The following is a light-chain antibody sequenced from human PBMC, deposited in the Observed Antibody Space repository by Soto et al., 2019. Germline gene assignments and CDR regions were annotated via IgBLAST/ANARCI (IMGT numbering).Light chain of an antibody. CDR1: QSVGSY. CDR2: DAS. J-gene: IGKJ4*01. Sequence: EIVLTQSPATLSLSPGERATLSCRASQSVGSYLAWYQQKPGQAPRLLIYDASNRATGIPARFSGSVSGTDFTLTISSLEPEDFAVYFCQQRSNWLTFGGGTKVEIK. CDR3: QQRSNWLT. V-gene: IGKV3-11*01.